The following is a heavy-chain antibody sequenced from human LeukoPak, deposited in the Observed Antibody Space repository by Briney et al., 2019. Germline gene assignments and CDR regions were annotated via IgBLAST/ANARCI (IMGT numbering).Heavy chain of an antibody. D-gene: IGHD1-1*01. J-gene: IGHJ4*02. V-gene: IGHV1-46*01. CDR2: INPSGGST. CDR3: ARGAPGTNFDY. CDR1: GYTFTTYY. Sequence: ASVKVSCKASGYTFTTYYMHWGATGPGQGLEWMGIINPSGGSTTYAQKFQGRVTMTRDTSTSTVYMELSSLRSEDTAVYYCARGAPGTNFDYWGQGTLVTVSS.